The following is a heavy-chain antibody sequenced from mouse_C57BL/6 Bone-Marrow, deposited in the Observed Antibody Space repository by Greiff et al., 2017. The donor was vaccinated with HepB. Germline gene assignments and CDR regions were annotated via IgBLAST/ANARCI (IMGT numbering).Heavy chain of an antibody. J-gene: IGHJ2*01. CDR3: ASDGISYYFDY. V-gene: IGHV5-6*01. D-gene: IGHD1-1*01. CDR2: ISSGGSYT. Sequence: EVQGVESGGDLVKPGGSLKLSCAASGFTFSSYGMSWVRQTPDKRLEWVATISSGGSYTYYPDSVKGRFTISRDNAKNTLYLQMSSLKSEDTAMYYCASDGISYYFDYWGQGTTLTVSS. CDR1: GFTFSSYG.